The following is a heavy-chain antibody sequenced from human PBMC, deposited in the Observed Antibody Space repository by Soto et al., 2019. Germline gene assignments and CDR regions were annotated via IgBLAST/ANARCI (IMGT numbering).Heavy chain of an antibody. D-gene: IGHD3-22*01. CDR2: IYWNDDK. J-gene: IGHJ4*02. CDR1: GFSLSTSGVG. V-gene: IGHV2-5*01. Sequence: QITLKESGPTLVKPTQTLTLTCTFSGFSLSTSGVGVGWIRQPPGKALEWLALIYWNDDKRYSPSLKSRLTITKDTSKNQVVLTMTNIDPVDTATYYCAHLLPPYYYDSSGSYYFDYWGQGTLVTVSS. CDR3: AHLLPPYYYDSSGSYYFDY.